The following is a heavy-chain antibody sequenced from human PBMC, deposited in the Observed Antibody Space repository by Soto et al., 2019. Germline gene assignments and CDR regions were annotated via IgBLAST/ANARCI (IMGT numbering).Heavy chain of an antibody. V-gene: IGHV3-74*03. CDR2: INGDGSKR. J-gene: IGHJ3*02. Sequence: EEQLVESGGGLVQPGGSLRLSCAASGFTFSNYWMDWVREVPGKGLVWGPRINGDGSKRKYPGSVRGRLTISRDDAKTTRYLQMNRLMAEDTAVYYCVRLLSTTFGGGDGFAIWGQGTVVTVSS. D-gene: IGHD2-15*01. CDR3: VRLLSTTFGGGDGFAI. CDR1: GFTFSNYW.